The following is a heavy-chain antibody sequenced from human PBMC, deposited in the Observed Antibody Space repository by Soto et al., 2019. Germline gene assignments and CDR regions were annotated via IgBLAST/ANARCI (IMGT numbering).Heavy chain of an antibody. CDR1: GGSISSGDHY. CDR2: VYYSGTT. J-gene: IGHJ5*02. Sequence: QVQLQESGPGLVRPSQTLSLTCSVSGGSISSGDHYWSWIRQHPGKGLEWIGYVYYSGTTYYNPSLKSRLTMSIDTSKNPFSMQLRSVTDADTAVYHCERGGGSGWYVWWFDPWGQGTLVTVSS. V-gene: IGHV4-30-4*01. D-gene: IGHD6-19*01. CDR3: ERGGGSGWYVWWFDP.